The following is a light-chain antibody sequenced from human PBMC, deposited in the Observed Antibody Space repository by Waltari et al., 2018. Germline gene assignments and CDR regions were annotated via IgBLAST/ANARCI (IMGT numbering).Light chain of an antibody. CDR3: QTWDPYIVV. CDR2: LNSDGSH. V-gene: IGLV4-69*01. J-gene: IGLJ2*01. Sequence: QLVLTQSPSASASLGASVKIPCTLSSEHSLYDIAWHQQHRERGPRFLMRLNSDGSHTKGDGIPERFSGSSAGAERYLIISSLQYEDEADYYCQTWDPYIVVFGGGTKLTVL. CDR1: SEHSLYD.